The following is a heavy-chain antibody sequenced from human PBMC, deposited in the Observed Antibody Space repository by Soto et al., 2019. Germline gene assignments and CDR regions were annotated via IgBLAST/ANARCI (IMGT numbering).Heavy chain of an antibody. D-gene: IGHD3-10*01. CDR2: IKQDGGEK. V-gene: IGHV3-7*01. CDR1: GFIFKTYA. J-gene: IGHJ3*02. Sequence: GGSLRLSCAASGFIFKTYAMSWVRQAPGKGLEWVANIKQDGGEKYYVDSVKGRFTISRDNAKNSLYLQMNSLRAEDTAVYYCARSTPGNPFDIWGQGTMVTVSS. CDR3: ARSTPGNPFDI.